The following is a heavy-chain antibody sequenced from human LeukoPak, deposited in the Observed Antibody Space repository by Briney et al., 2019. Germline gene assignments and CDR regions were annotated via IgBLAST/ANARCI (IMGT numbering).Heavy chain of an antibody. V-gene: IGHV4-34*01. CDR3: ASSAGTFDY. J-gene: IGHJ4*02. CDR1: GGSFSGYY. CDR2: INHAGNT. D-gene: IGHD1-1*01. Sequence: SETLSLTCAVYGGSFSGYYWSWIRQLPGKGLEWIGEINHAGNTNYNPSLKSRVAISVDTSKNRFSLKLTSVTAADTAVFYCASSAGTFDYWGQGTLVTVSS.